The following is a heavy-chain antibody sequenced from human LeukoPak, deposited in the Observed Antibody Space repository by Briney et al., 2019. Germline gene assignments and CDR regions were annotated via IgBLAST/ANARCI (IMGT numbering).Heavy chain of an antibody. CDR2: IWYDGSNK. V-gene: IGHV3-33*08. Sequence: QAGGSLRLSCAASGFTFSSYSMNWVRQAPGKGLEWVAVIWYDGSNKYYADSVKGRFTISRDNSKNTLYLQMNSLRAEDTAVYYCARDGQWLRVGYYYYGMDVWGQGTTVTVSS. D-gene: IGHD5-12*01. CDR1: GFTFSSYS. J-gene: IGHJ6*02. CDR3: ARDGQWLRVGYYYYGMDV.